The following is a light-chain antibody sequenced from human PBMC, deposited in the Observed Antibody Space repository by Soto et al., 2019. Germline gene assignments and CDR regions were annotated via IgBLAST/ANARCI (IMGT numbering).Light chain of an antibody. CDR2: GVS. Sequence: EIVLTQSPGTLSLSPGERATLSCRASQSVSSSFLAWYQQKPGQAPRLLMYGVSTRATGIPDRFSGRGSGTDFTLTISRLEPEDFAMYYCQQYTSLPLTFGQGSKLDIK. V-gene: IGKV3-20*01. J-gene: IGKJ2*01. CDR1: QSVSSSF. CDR3: QQYTSLPLT.